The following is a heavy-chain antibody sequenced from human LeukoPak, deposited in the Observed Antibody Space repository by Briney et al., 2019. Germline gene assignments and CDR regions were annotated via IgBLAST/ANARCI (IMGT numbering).Heavy chain of an antibody. V-gene: IGHV3-48*03. D-gene: IGHD3-3*01. CDR2: ISSSGDTI. CDR3: ATNFGP. CDR1: GFTFSTYE. J-gene: IGHJ5*02. Sequence: GGSLRLSCAAPGFTFSTYEMNWVRQAPGKGLEWVSYISSSGDTIYYADSVRGRFTISRDNAENSLYLQMNSLRAEDTAIYYCATNFGPWGQGTLVTVSS.